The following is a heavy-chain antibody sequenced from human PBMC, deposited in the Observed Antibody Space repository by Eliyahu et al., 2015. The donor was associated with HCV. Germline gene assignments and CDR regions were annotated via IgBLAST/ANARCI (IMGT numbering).Heavy chain of an antibody. J-gene: IGHJ4*02. Sequence: DVQLLESGGGLVQPGGSLTLXCXASCPGSTVDVDXMAWXRQAPGKGLEWVSTIGGDDKKHFADNVRGRFSISRDNSKSMVYLHLNSLRVDDTAIYFCAQEKFSSGRAGGXGYWGQGTLVTVSS. D-gene: IGHD6-25*01. CDR1: CPGSTVDVDX. V-gene: IGHV3-23*01. CDR2: IGGDDKK. CDR3: AQEKFSSGRAGGXGY.